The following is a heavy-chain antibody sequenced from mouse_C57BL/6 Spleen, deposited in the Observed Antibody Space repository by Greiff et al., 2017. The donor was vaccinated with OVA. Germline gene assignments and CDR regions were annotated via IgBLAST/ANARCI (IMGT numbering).Heavy chain of an antibody. CDR3: VRHETTVVANYAMDY. CDR1: GFSFNTYA. CDR2: IRSKSNNYAT. D-gene: IGHD1-1*01. J-gene: IGHJ4*01. V-gene: IGHV10-1*01. Sequence: EVQLQESGGGLVQPKGSLKLSCAASGFSFNTYAMNWVRQAPGKGLEWVARIRSKSNNYATYYADSVKDRFTISRDDSESMLYLQMNNLKTEDTAMYYCVRHETTVVANYAMDYWGQGTSVTVSS.